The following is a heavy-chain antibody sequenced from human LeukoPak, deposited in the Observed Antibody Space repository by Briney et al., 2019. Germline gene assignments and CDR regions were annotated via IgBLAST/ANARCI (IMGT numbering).Heavy chain of an antibody. CDR3: ARQVVAVAGTGYFDY. Sequence: SETLSLTCTVSGGSISSSSYYWGWIRQPPGKGLEWIGSIYYSGSTYYNASLKSRGTISVDTSKNQFSLKLNSVTASDTAVYFCARQVVAVAGTGYFDYWGQGTLVTVSS. J-gene: IGHJ4*02. CDR1: GGSISSSSYY. CDR2: IYYSGST. D-gene: IGHD6-19*01. V-gene: IGHV4-39*01.